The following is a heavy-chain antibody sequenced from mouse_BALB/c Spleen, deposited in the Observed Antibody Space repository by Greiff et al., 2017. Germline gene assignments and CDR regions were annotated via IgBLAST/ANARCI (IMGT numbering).Heavy chain of an antibody. CDR3: ARDASYDGSPFAY. J-gene: IGHJ3*01. CDR1: GFTFSSYA. CDR2: ISSGGST. D-gene: IGHD2-3*01. V-gene: IGHV5-6-5*01. Sequence: EVQVVESGGGLVKPGGSLKLSCAASGFTFSSYAMSWVRQTPEKRLEWVASISSGGSTYYPDSVKGRFTISRDNARNILYLQMSSLRSEDTAMYYCARDASYDGSPFAYWGQGTLVTVSA.